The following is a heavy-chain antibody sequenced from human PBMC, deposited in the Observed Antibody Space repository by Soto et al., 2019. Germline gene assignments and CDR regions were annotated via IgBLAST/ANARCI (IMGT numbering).Heavy chain of an antibody. CDR1: GFTFSSYA. CDR2: ISGSGGST. J-gene: IGHJ6*02. Sequence: GSLRLSCAASGFTFSSYAMSWVRQAPGKGLEWVSAISGSGGSTYYADSVKGRFTISRDNSKNTLYLQMNSLRAEDTAVYYCAKDLATYYYDSSGPKNYYYYYGMDVWGQGTTVTVSS. D-gene: IGHD3-22*01. CDR3: AKDLATYYYDSSGPKNYYYYYGMDV. V-gene: IGHV3-23*01.